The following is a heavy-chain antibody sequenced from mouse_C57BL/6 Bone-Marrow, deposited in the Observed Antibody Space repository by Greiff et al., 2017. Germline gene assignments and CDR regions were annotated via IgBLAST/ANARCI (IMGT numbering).Heavy chain of an antibody. J-gene: IGHJ2*01. CDR3: ARGLYGDYGPLAY. CDR1: GYTFTSYW. V-gene: IGHV1-55*01. Sequence: QVQLQQPGAELVKPGASVKMSCKASGYTFTSYWLTWVKQRPGQGLEWIGDIYPGSGSTNYNEKFKSKATLTVDTSSSTAYMQLSSLTSEDSAVYYCARGLYGDYGPLAYWGQGTTLTVSS. CDR2: IYPGSGST. D-gene: IGHD2-13*01.